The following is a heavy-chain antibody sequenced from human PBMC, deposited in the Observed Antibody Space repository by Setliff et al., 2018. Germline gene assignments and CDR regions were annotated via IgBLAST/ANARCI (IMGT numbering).Heavy chain of an antibody. CDR2: LKYSGST. CDR1: GGSISSSSYY. J-gene: IGHJ4*02. Sequence: SETLSLTCTVSGGSISSSSYYWGWIRQPPGKGLEWIGSLKYSGSTYYNPSLKSRVTISVDTSKNQFSLKLSSVTAADTAVYYCASYGSNYWGQGTLVTVSS. V-gene: IGHV4-39*07. D-gene: IGHD1-26*01. CDR3: ASYGSNY.